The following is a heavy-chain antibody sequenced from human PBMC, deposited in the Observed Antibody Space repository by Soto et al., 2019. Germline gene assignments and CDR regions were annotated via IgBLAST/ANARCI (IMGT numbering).Heavy chain of an antibody. Sequence: ETLSLTCTVSGGSISSSSYYWGWIRQPPGKGLERIGSIYYSGSTYSNPSLKSRVTISVDTSNNQLSLKLRSVTAADTAVYYCARHDGFSSGWIFDYWGHGTLVTVPQ. V-gene: IGHV4-39*01. D-gene: IGHD6-19*01. CDR3: ARHDGFSSGWIFDY. CDR1: GGSISSSSYY. CDR2: IYYSGST. J-gene: IGHJ4*01.